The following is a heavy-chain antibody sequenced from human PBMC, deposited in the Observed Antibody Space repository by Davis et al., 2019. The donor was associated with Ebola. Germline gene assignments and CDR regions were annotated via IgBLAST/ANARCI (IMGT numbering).Heavy chain of an antibody. D-gene: IGHD6-13*01. Sequence: PGGSLRLSCAAFGFTFSSYSMNWVRQAPGKGLDWVSVISGSGGSTNYADSVKGRFTISRDNSKNTLYLQMNNLGDDDSAIYYCARGGYSTQGPDYWGQGTLVTVSS. J-gene: IGHJ4*02. CDR3: ARGGYSTQGPDY. V-gene: IGHV3-23*01. CDR2: ISGSGGST. CDR1: GFTFSSYS.